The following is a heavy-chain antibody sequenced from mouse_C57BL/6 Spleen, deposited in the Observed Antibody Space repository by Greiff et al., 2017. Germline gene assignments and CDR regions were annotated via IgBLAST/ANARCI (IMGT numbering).Heavy chain of an antibody. V-gene: IGHV1-52*01. J-gene: IGHJ3*01. Sequence: QVQLQQPGAELVRPGSSVKLSCKASGYTFTSYWMHRVKQRPIQGLEWIGNIDPSDSETHYNQKFKDKATLTVDKSSSTAYMQLSSLTSEDSAVYYCARDGSSPWFAYWGQGILVTVSA. CDR2: IDPSDSET. CDR3: ARDGSSPWFAY. CDR1: GYTFTSYW. D-gene: IGHD1-1*01.